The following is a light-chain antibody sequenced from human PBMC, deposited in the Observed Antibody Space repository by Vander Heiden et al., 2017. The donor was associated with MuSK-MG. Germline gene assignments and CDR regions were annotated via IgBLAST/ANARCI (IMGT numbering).Light chain of an antibody. CDR2: EVS. CDR1: RSLLHSDGTTY. CDR3: KESIKRLYT. V-gene: IGKV2D-29*01. J-gene: IGKJ2*01. Sequence: IVMTQTPLSLSVTPGQPASISCKSSRSLLHSDGTTYLYWYVQKSGQPPQLLIKEVSKRFSGVPERFSGSGSGTDFTLKISRVEADDVGIYYCKESIKRLYTFGQGTKVEIK.